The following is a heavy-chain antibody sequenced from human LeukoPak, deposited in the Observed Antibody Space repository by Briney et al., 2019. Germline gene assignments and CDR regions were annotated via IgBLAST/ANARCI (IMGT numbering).Heavy chain of an antibody. CDR1: GGSISSSNW. J-gene: IGHJ4*02. CDR3: ARLPFNSGYEYFDY. CDR2: IYHSGST. D-gene: IGHD5-12*01. V-gene: IGHV4-4*02. Sequence: SETLSPTCAVSGGSISSSNWWSWVRQPPGKGLEWIGEIYHSGSTNYNPSLKSRVTISVDKSKNQFSLKLSSVTAADTAVYSCARLPFNSGYEYFDYWGQGTLVTVSS.